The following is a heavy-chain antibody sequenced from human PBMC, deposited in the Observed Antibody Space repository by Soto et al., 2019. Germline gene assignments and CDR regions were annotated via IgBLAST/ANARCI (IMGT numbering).Heavy chain of an antibody. CDR3: ARHTPAISISDH. D-gene: IGHD2-15*01. CDR2: IYYSGST. CDR1: GGSISSYY. V-gene: IGHV4-59*08. J-gene: IGHJ4*02. Sequence: PSEIMALTCTVSGGSISSYYGSWIRQPPGRGLEWIGYIYYSGSTNYNPSLKSRVTISVDTSKNQFSLKLSSVTAADTAVYYCARHTPAISISDHWGQGTLVTVSS.